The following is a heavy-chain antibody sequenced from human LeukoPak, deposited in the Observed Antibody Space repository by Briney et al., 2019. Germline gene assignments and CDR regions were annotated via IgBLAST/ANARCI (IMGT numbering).Heavy chain of an antibody. J-gene: IGHJ4*02. D-gene: IGHD1-20*01. V-gene: IGHV3-48*01. CDR3: ASQNLDNWNGGFDY. Sequence: PGGSLRLSCAASGFTFSSYSMNWVRQAPGKGLEWVSFISSSSSTIYYADSVKGRFTISRDNARNSLYLQMNSLRAEDTAVYYCASQNLDNWNGGFDYWGQGTLVTVSS. CDR1: GFTFSSYS. CDR2: ISSSSSTI.